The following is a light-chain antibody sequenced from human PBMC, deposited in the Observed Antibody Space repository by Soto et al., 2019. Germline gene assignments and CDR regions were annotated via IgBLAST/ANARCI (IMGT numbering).Light chain of an antibody. CDR3: HQYGSSSFT. J-gene: IGKJ3*01. Sequence: EIVLTQSPGTLSLSPGERATLSCRASQSVSSSYLAWYQQKPGQAPRLLIYGASSRATGIPDRFSGSGSGTDFTLTISRLEPEDSAVYYCHQYGSSSFTLGPGTKVDIK. V-gene: IGKV3-20*01. CDR2: GAS. CDR1: QSVSSSY.